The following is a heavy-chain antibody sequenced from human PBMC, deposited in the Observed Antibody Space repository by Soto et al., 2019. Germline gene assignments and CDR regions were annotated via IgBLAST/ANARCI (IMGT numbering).Heavy chain of an antibody. CDR1: GFTFSTYS. CDR2: ITGTGGNT. V-gene: IGHV3-23*01. J-gene: IGHJ3*02. Sequence: PGGSLRLSCAASGFTFSTYSMTWVRQAPGKGLEWVAHITGTGGNTYYADSVRGRFTISRDTSGNTLYLQMNSLRAEDTALYYCAKCMQAYWNYDAHHIWGQGTMVTGSS. D-gene: IGHD1-7*01. CDR3: AKCMQAYWNYDAHHI.